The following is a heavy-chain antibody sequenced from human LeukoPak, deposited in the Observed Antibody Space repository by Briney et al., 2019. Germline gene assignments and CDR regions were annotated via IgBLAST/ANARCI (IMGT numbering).Heavy chain of an antibody. CDR2: TKNKANSYTT. J-gene: IGHJ6*03. Sequence: GGSLRLSCAASGFTFSDHYMDWVRQAPGKGLEWVGRTKNKANSYTTEYAASVKGRFTISRDDSKNSLYLQMNSLKTEDTAVYYCARALSGSYYYYYYMDVWGKGTTVTVSS. CDR3: ARALSGSYYYYYYMDV. CDR1: GFTFSDHY. D-gene: IGHD1-26*01. V-gene: IGHV3-72*01.